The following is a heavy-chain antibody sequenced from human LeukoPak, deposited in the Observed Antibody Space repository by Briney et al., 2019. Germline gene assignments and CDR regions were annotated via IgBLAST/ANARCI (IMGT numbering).Heavy chain of an antibody. CDR3: ARGPVEAGTAFDY. D-gene: IGHD6-13*01. J-gene: IGHJ4*02. CDR1: GGSISSYY. V-gene: IGHV4-59*12. Sequence: SETLSLTCTVSGGSISSYYWSWIRQPPGKGLEWIGYIYYSGSTNYNPSLKSRVTISVDTSKNQFSLKLSSVTAADTAVYYCARGPVEAGTAFDYWGQGTLVTVSS. CDR2: IYYSGST.